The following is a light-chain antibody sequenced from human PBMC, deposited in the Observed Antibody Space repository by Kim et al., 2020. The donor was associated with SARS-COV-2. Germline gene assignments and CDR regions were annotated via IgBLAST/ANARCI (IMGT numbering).Light chain of an antibody. CDR1: NLEKKY. CDR2: QDD. Sequence: SVSPGQTASITCSGDNLEKKYVWWYQNRPGQSPMLVMYQDDKRPSGIPERFSGSNSGNTATLTISGTQAMDEADYYCQVWDNTRYVFGPGTKVTVL. CDR3: QVWDNTRYV. J-gene: IGLJ1*01. V-gene: IGLV3-1*01.